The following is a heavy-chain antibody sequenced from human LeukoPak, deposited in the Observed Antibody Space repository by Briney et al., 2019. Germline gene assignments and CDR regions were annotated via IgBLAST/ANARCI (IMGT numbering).Heavy chain of an antibody. CDR3: ARGPGDCSSTSCPFDP. D-gene: IGHD2-2*01. J-gene: IGHJ5*02. CDR2: INHSGST. Sequence: PSETLSLTCAVYGGSFSGYYWSWIRQPPGKGLEGIGEINHSGSTNYDPSLKSRVNISVHPSKNQFSLKLSSVTAADTAVYYCARGPGDCSSTSCPFDPWGQGTLVTVSS. V-gene: IGHV4-34*01. CDR1: GGSFSGYY.